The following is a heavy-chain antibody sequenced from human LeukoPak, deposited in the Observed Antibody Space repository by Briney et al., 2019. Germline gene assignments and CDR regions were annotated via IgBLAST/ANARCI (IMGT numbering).Heavy chain of an antibody. CDR1: GFTVSSSF. V-gene: IGHV3-53*01. Sequence: GGSLRLSCAASGFTVSSSFMSWVRQAPGKGLEWVSLIYRGGTTYVADSVKGRFAVSGDTSKNTLFLQMNSLRAEDTALYYCARPRDDNSGYYISWGQGSLVTVSA. CDR2: IYRGGTT. D-gene: IGHD6-19*01. J-gene: IGHJ4*02. CDR3: ARPRDDNSGYYIS.